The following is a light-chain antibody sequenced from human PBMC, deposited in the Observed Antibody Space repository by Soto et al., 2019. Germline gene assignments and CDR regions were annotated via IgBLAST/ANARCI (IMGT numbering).Light chain of an antibody. Sequence: QSVLTQPPSVSGAPGQRVTISCTGSSSNIGTGYDVHWYQQLPGTAPKLLIYANNNRPSGVPDRFSGSKSGTSASLAITGLQAEDEADYYCQSYDSSLTGRYVFVTGTKVTVL. V-gene: IGLV1-40*01. CDR1: SSNIGTGYD. J-gene: IGLJ1*01. CDR3: QSYDSSLTGRYV. CDR2: ANN.